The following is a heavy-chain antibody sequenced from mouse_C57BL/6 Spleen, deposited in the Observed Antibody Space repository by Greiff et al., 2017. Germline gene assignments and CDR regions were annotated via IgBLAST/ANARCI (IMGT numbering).Heavy chain of an antibody. D-gene: IGHD2-4*01. CDR3: ARYYDYDWYFDV. CDR1: GYSITSDY. CDR2: ISYSGST. V-gene: IGHV3-8*01. Sequence: EVQLQESGPGLAKPSPTLSLTCSVTGYSITSDYWNWIRKFPGNKLEYMGDISYSGSTYYNPSHKTRISITRDTTKNQYYPQLNSVTTEDTATYYCARYYDYDWYFDVWGTGTTVTVSS. J-gene: IGHJ1*03.